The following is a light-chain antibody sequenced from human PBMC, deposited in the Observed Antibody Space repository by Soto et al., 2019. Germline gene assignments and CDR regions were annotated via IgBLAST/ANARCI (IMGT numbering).Light chain of an antibody. CDR2: AAS. V-gene: IGKV1-9*01. J-gene: IGKJ5*01. Sequence: DIQLTQSPSFLSASVGDRVTITCRASQGLSSDLAWYQQKPGKAPKLLIYAASTLQSGVPSRFSGSGSGTEFTLTISSLQTEDFATYYCQQYNSYPITFGQGTGLEIK. CDR1: QGLSSD. CDR3: QQYNSYPIT.